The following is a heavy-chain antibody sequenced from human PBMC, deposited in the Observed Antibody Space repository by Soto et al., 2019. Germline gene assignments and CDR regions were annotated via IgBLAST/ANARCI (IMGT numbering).Heavy chain of an antibody. CDR1: GVTLSDHF. CDR3: VTLQFSRWFY. D-gene: IGHD4-4*01. CDR2: TKHKAASYTT. Sequence: XGSLRLSCSASGVTLSDHFWEWVRQAPGKGLEWVGRTKHKAASYTTDYAASVNGRFTISRDDSKNSLYLQMNSLKTEDTAMYYCVTLQFSRWFYWGLGTLVTVSS. J-gene: IGHJ4*02. V-gene: IGHV3-72*01.